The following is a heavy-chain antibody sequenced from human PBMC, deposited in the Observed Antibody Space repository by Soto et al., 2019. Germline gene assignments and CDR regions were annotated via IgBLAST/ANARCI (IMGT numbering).Heavy chain of an antibody. CDR2: IIPIFGTA. Sequence: GASVKVSCKASGGTFSSYSISWGRQAPGQGLEWMGGIIPIFGTANYAQKFQGRVTITADESTSTAYMELSSLRSEDTAVYYCARDPIDSSSSEVGYYYYGMDVWGQGTTVTVSS. V-gene: IGHV1-69*13. J-gene: IGHJ6*02. CDR1: GGTFSSYS. D-gene: IGHD6-6*01. CDR3: ARDPIDSSSSEVGYYYYGMDV.